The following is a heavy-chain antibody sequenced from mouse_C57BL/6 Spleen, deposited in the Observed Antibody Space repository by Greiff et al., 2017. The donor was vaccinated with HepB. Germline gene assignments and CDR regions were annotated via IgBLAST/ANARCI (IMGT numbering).Heavy chain of an antibody. V-gene: IGHV1-7*01. D-gene: IGHD1-1*01. CDR1: GYTFTSYW. J-gene: IGHJ4*01. Sequence: QVQLKESGAELAKPGASVKLSCKASGYTFTSYWMHWVKQRPGQGLEWIGYINPSSGYTKYNQKFKDKATLTADKSSSTAYMQLSSLTYEDSAVYYCARSPPRHYYGNAMDYWGQGTSVTVSS. CDR2: INPSSGYT. CDR3: ARSPPRHYYGNAMDY.